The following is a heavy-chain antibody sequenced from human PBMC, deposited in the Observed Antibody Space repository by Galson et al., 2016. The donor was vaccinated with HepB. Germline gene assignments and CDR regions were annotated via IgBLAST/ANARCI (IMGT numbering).Heavy chain of an antibody. D-gene: IGHD1-1*01. CDR1: GGSVSGSFDY. Sequence: SETLSLTCTVSGGSVSGSFDYWGWIRQAPGKGLEWIGTIYYTGSIYDNPSLKSRVTISVDTSKNQFSLKLRSVTAADTAIYYCARQLWTTRTTNYFDFWGQGTLVAVSS. J-gene: IGHJ4*02. CDR2: IYYTGSI. V-gene: IGHV4-39*01. CDR3: ARQLWTTRTTNYFDF.